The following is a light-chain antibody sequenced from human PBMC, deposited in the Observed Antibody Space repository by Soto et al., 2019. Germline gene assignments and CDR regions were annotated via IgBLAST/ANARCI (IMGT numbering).Light chain of an antibody. Sequence: DIQMTQSPSSLSASVGDRVTITCRASQDISSYLGWYQQKPGKAPKLLIYAASTLQRGVPSRFSGSGSGTDFTLTISGLQTEDVATYYCQKYDSAPLTFGGGTKVDIK. V-gene: IGKV1-27*01. J-gene: IGKJ4*01. CDR3: QKYDSAPLT. CDR2: AAS. CDR1: QDISSY.